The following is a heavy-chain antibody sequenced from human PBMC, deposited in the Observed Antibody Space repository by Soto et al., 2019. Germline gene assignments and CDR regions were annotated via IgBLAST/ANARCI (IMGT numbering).Heavy chain of an antibody. Sequence: SETLSLTCSVSGDSISNSRFYWAWIRQPPGEGLEWIGSIYHTGNAYYNPSPKSRVTISVDTSKNQFSLKLSSVTAADTAVYYCARVHIVVVPAAPPRPRAQYNWFDPWGQGTLVTVSS. D-gene: IGHD2-2*01. CDR3: ARVHIVVVPAAPPRPRAQYNWFDP. CDR2: IYHTGNA. V-gene: IGHV4-39*07. J-gene: IGHJ5*02. CDR1: GDSISNSRFY.